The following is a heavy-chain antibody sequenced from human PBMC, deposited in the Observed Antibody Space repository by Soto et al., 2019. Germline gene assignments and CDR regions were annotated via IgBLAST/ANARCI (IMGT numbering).Heavy chain of an antibody. D-gene: IGHD3-3*01. CDR2: ISAYNGNT. CDR1: GYTFTSYG. V-gene: IGHV1-18*01. CDR3: ARDLPYYDFWRGYYVVDYYYYMDV. J-gene: IGHJ6*03. Sequence: QVQLVQSGAEVKKPGASVKVSCKASGYTFTSYGISWVRQDPGQGREWMGWISAYNGNTNYAQKLQGRVTMTTDTCTSTAYMELMSLRSDDTAVYSCARDLPYYDFWRGYYVVDYYYYMDVWVKGTTVTVSS.